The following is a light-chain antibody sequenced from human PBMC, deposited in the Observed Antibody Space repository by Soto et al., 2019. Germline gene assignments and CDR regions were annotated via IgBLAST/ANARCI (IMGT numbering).Light chain of an antibody. CDR2: GAF. CDR3: QQYNDWPLT. J-gene: IGKJ1*01. Sequence: EIVMTRSPFTLSASPGERVTLSCRASQSISSDLAWYQQKPGQAPSLLIYGAFTRATGIPARFSGTGSGTEFTLTISSLQSEDFALYYCQQYNDWPLTFGQGTKVDTK. CDR1: QSISSD. V-gene: IGKV3-15*01.